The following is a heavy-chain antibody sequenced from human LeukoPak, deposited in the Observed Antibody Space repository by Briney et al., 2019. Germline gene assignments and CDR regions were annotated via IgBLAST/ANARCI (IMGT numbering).Heavy chain of an antibody. V-gene: IGHV1-46*01. J-gene: IGHJ3*02. CDR3: ARGYYGSGTYPYDAFDI. CDR1: GYTFTSYY. CDR2: VNPSGGNT. D-gene: IGHD3-10*01. Sequence: ASVKVSCKSSGYTFTSYYMHWVRQAPGQGLEWMGIVNPSGGNTNYAQNFQGGVTMTRDTSTSTVYMEPSSLRSKDTAVYYCARGYYGSGTYPYDAFDIWGQGTMVTVSS.